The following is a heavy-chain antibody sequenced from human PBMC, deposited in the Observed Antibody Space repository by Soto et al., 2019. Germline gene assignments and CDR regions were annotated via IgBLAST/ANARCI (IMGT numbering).Heavy chain of an antibody. CDR2: ISGSGGST. D-gene: IGHD3-22*01. CDR1: GFTFSSYA. Sequence: GGSLRLSCAASGFTFSSYAMSWVRQAPGKGLEWVSAISGSGGSTYYADSVKGRFTISRDNSKNTLYLQMNSLRAEDTAVYYWAKDRKRRITMIVVVTHFDYWGQGTLVTVSS. J-gene: IGHJ4*02. CDR3: AKDRKRRITMIVVVTHFDY. V-gene: IGHV3-23*01.